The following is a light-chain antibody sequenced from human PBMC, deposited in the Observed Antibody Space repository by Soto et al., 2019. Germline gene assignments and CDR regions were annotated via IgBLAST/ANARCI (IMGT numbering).Light chain of an antibody. CDR1: QSVSNY. CDR2: AAS. J-gene: IGKJ1*01. Sequence: DLQMTQSPSSLSAAGGDRVTITCRASQSVSNYLNWYQQKPGKAPTLLIYAASTLQSGVPSRISGSGSGTDFTLTISCLQSEDFATYYCLQDYNYPWTFGQGTKVDI. CDR3: LQDYNYPWT. V-gene: IGKV1-39*01.